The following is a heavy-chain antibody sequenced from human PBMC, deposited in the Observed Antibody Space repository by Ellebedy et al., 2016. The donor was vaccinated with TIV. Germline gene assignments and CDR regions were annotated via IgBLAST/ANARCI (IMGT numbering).Heavy chain of an antibody. V-gene: IGHV3-21*04. Sequence: GGSLRLXCAASGFTFSSYSMNWVRQAPGKGLEWVSSISSSSSYIYYADSVKGRFTISRDNAKNSLYLQMNSLRAEDTAVYFCARNFGSGRFDPWGQGTLVTVSS. D-gene: IGHD3-10*01. CDR3: ARNFGSGRFDP. J-gene: IGHJ5*02. CDR2: ISSSSSYI. CDR1: GFTFSSYS.